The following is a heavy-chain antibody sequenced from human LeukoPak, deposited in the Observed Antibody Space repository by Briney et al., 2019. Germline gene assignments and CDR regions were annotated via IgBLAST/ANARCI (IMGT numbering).Heavy chain of an antibody. J-gene: IGHJ6*04. CDR3: AELGITMIGGV. CDR1: GFTFRRYW. D-gene: IGHD3-10*02. V-gene: IGHV3-7*01. CDR2: IKQDGSEK. Sequence: LAGGSLRLSCAASGFTFRRYWMSWVRQAPGKGLEWVANIKQDGSEKYYVDSVKGRFTISRDNAKNSLYLQMNSLRAEDTAVYYCAELGITMIGGVWGKGTTVTISS.